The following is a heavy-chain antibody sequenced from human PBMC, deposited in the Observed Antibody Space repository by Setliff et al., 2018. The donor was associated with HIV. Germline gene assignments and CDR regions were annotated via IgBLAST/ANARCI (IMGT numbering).Heavy chain of an antibody. CDR1: GFTFSSYA. Sequence: GGSLRLSCAASGFTFSSYAMTWVRQAPGKGLEWVSAISATGGSTYYADSVKGRFSISRDNSKNTAYLQMNSLRAEDTAVYYCARDLDYYFDYWGQGTLVTVSS. D-gene: IGHD1-1*01. J-gene: IGHJ4*02. CDR3: ARDLDYYFDY. CDR2: ISATGGST. V-gene: IGHV3-23*01.